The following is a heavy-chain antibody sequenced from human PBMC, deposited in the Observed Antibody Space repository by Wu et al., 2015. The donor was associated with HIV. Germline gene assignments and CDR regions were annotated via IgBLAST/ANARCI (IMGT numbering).Heavy chain of an antibody. V-gene: IGHV1-69*12. Sequence: QVQLVQSGAEVKKPGSSVKVSCKASGGTFSSYAISWVRQAPGQGLEWMGGIIPIFGTANYAQKFQGRVTITADESTSTAYMELSSLRSEDTAVYYCARDHSDLGSGSYYSWFDPVGPGNPGHPSPQ. D-gene: IGHD3-10*01. CDR2: IIPIFGTA. J-gene: IGHJ5*02. CDR1: GGTFSSYA. CDR3: ARDHSDLGSGSYYSWFDP.